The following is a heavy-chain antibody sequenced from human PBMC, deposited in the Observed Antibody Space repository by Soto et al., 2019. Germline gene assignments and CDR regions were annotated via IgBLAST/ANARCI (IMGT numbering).Heavy chain of an antibody. CDR3: ARVDADFWSAFDS. V-gene: IGHV4-30-2*01. CDR2: VHHSGST. J-gene: IGHJ4*02. D-gene: IGHD3-3*01. CDR1: GGSRSSGGYS. Sequence: SETLSLTCAVSGGSRSSGGYSWSWIRHPPGKGLEWIGYVHHSGSTYYNASLKSRATISVDRSKSQFSLKLSSVTAADTAVYYCARVDADFWSAFDSWGQGILVTVSS.